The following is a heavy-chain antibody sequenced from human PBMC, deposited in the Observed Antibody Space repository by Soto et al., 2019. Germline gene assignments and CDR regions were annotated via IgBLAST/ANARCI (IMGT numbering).Heavy chain of an antibody. J-gene: IGHJ6*02. CDR2: IYHSGST. D-gene: IGHD2-2*01. CDR3: ARDIVLVPAATEDYYYYGMDV. CDR1: GGSISSSNW. Sequence: PSETLSLTCAVSGGSISSSNWCSWVRQPPGKGLEWIGEIYHSGSTNYNPSLKSRVTISVDKSKNQFSLKLSSVTAADTAVYYCARDIVLVPAATEDYYYYGMDVWGQGTTVT. V-gene: IGHV4-4*02.